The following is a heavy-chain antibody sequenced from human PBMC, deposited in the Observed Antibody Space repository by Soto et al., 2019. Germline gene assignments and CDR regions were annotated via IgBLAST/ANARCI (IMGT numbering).Heavy chain of an antibody. CDR2: ISPYNVNA. V-gene: IGHV1-18*01. CDR1: GYTFTSYG. CDR3: ARSSALDY. Sequence: QVHLVQSGAEVKKPGASVKVSCKASGYTFTSYGISWVRQAPGQGLEWLGWISPYNVNANYAQKVQGRVTMTTDESTSTAYMELRSLAADDTAFYYCARSSALDYWGQGTLVTVSS. D-gene: IGHD2-15*01. J-gene: IGHJ4*02.